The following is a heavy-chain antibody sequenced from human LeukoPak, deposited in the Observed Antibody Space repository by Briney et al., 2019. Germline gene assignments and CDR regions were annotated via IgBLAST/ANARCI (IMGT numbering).Heavy chain of an antibody. V-gene: IGHV4-31*03. D-gene: IGHD4-11*01. Sequence: SETLSLTCTVSGGSISSGDYYWGWIRQHPGKGLEWIGYISYSGNTYYNPSLQSRVTISVDTSKTQFSLKLSSVTAADTAVYYCARGDYSDYGDFWGQGTLVTVSS. CDR2: ISYSGNT. CDR1: GGSISSGDYY. J-gene: IGHJ4*02. CDR3: ARGDYSDYGDF.